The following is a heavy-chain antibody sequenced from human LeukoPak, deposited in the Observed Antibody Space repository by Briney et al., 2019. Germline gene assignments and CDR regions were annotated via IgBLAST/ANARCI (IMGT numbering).Heavy chain of an antibody. CDR3: AKAERGYSGYDHYFDY. D-gene: IGHD5-12*01. CDR1: AGTLISYA. CDR2: IIPILGIA. Sequence: SMKVASKAYAGTLISYAISWERQVPGQGLEWMGRIIPILGIANYAQKFQGRVTITADKSTSTAYMELSSLRSEDTAVYYCAKAERGYSGYDHYFDYWGQGTLVTVSS. J-gene: IGHJ4*02. V-gene: IGHV1-69*04.